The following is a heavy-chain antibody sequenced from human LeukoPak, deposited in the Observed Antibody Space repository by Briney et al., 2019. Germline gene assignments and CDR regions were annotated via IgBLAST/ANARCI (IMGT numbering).Heavy chain of an antibody. CDR1: GGSVSSGSYY. Sequence: SETLSLTCTVPGGSVSSGSYYWSWIRQPPGKGLEWIGYIYYSGSTNYNPSLKSRVTISVDTSKNQFSLKLSSVTAADTAVYYCAGLPKYSGYDLGGGYWGQGTLVTVSS. CDR3: AGLPKYSGYDLGGGY. J-gene: IGHJ4*02. D-gene: IGHD5-12*01. CDR2: IYYSGST. V-gene: IGHV4-61*01.